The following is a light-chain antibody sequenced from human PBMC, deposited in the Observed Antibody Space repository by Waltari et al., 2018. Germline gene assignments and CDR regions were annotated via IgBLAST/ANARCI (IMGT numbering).Light chain of an antibody. CDR2: DVS. CDR3: CSFVGYTVI. Sequence: QSALTQPRSVSGSPGQSVTISCTGTSSDVGGHNYVSWYQQHPGKAPKLMIYDVSKWPSGVPDRFSGSKAGNTASLTISGLQAEDEADYYCCSFVGYTVIFGGGTKLTVL. J-gene: IGLJ2*01. CDR1: SSDVGGHNY. V-gene: IGLV2-11*01.